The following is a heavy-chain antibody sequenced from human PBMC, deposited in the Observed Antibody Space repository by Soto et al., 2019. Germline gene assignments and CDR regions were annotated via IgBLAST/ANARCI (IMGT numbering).Heavy chain of an antibody. J-gene: IGHJ5*02. Sequence: QVQLVQSGAEVKKPGSSVKVSCKASGGTFSSYTISWVRQAPGQGLEWMGRIIPILGIANYAQKFQGRVTITADKSTSTAYMELSSLRSEDTAVYYCARPAAAGGSFDHWGQGTLVTVSS. CDR3: ARPAAAGGSFDH. CDR2: IIPILGIA. D-gene: IGHD6-13*01. V-gene: IGHV1-69*02. CDR1: GGTFSSYT.